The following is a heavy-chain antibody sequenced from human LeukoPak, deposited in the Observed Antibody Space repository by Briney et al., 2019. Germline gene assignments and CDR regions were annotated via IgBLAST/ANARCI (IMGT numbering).Heavy chain of an antibody. D-gene: IGHD3/OR15-3a*01. J-gene: IGHJ4*02. CDR2: ISGSDGST. CDR1: GFTFSSYA. V-gene: IGHV3-23*01. Sequence: PGRSLRLSCAASGFTFSSYAMSWVRQAPGKGLEWVSVISGSDGSTYYADSVKGRFTISRDNSKNTLYLQMNSLRAEDTAVYYCAKEADGLVITPLLDWGQGTLVTVSS. CDR3: AKEADGLVITPLLD.